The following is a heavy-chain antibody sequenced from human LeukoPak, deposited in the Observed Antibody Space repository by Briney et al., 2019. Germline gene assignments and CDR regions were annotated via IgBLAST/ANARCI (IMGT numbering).Heavy chain of an antibody. CDR2: ISYDGSNK. Sequence: PGGSLRLSCAASGFTFSSYGMHWVRQAPGKGLEWVAVISYDGSNKYYADSVKGRFTISRDNSKNTLYLQMNSPRAEDTAVYYCRVVITATDYWGQGTLVTVSS. J-gene: IGHJ4*02. D-gene: IGHD3-22*01. CDR3: RVVITATDY. CDR1: GFTFSSYG. V-gene: IGHV3-30*03.